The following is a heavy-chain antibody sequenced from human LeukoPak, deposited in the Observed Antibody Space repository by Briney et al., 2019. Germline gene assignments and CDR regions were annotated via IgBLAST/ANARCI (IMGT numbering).Heavy chain of an antibody. J-gene: IGHJ6*03. CDR1: GFTFSSHG. Sequence: GGSLRLSCAASGFTFSSHGMNWVRQAPGKGLEWVSGISPSGGITYYTDSVKGRFTISRDNSKNTVSLQMNSLRGEDTAVYYCAKGRWRGSSSLSGYHYYMDVWSKGTTVTVSS. V-gene: IGHV3-23*01. CDR3: AKGRWRGSSSLSGYHYYMDV. CDR2: ISPSGGIT. D-gene: IGHD6-6*01.